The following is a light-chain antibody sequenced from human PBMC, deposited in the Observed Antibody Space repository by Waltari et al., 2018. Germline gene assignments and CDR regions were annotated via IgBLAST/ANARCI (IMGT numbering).Light chain of an antibody. CDR1: SRDVGSYTR. V-gene: IGLV2-18*02. J-gene: IGLJ1*01. CDR2: EVS. CDR3: SSYTSSSTYV. Sequence: QSALTQPPSVSGSPGQSVTISCPGTSRDVGSYTRVSWYQQPPGTAPKLMIYEVSNRPSGVPDRFSGSKSGNTASLTISGLQAEDEADYYCSSYTSSSTYVFGTGTKVTVL.